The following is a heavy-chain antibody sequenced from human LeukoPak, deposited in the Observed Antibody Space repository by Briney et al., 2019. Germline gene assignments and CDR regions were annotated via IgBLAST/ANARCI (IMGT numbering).Heavy chain of an antibody. CDR1: GGSISSGGYY. J-gene: IGHJ3*02. D-gene: IGHD2-15*01. CDR2: IYYSGST. V-gene: IGHV4-31*03. CDR3: ARGEGGYCSGGSCNGGAFDI. Sequence: SETLSLTCTVSGGSISSGGYYWSWIRQHPGKGLEWIGYIYYSGSTYYNPSPKSRVTISVDTSKNQLSLKLSSVTAADTAVYYCARGEGGYCSGGSCNGGAFDIWGQGTMVTVSS.